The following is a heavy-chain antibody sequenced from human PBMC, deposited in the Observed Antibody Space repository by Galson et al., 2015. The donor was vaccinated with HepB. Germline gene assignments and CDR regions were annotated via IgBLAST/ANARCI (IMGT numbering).Heavy chain of an antibody. Sequence: SLRLSCAASGFTFRDYYLSRIRQAPGKGLEWISYISSDSDYTNYADSVKGRFTISRDNAKNSLYLQMNSLRAEDTAVYYCARVYGSSYYDSWGQGTLVTVSS. CDR3: ARVYGSSYYDS. J-gene: IGHJ4*02. V-gene: IGHV3-11*06. D-gene: IGHD6-13*01. CDR1: GFTFRDYY. CDR2: ISSDSDYT.